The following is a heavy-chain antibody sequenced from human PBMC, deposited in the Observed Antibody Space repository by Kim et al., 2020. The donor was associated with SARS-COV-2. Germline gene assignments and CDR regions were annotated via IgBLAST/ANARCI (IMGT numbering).Heavy chain of an antibody. CDR3: ARVGDSSGYAETDY. Sequence: GGSLRLSCAASGFTFSSYAMHWVRQAPGKGLEWVAVISYDGSNKYYADSVKGRFTISRDNSKNTLYLQMNSLRAEDTAVYYCARVGDSSGYAETDYWGQGTLVTVSS. CDR1: GFTFSSYA. D-gene: IGHD3-22*01. J-gene: IGHJ4*02. CDR2: ISYDGSNK. V-gene: IGHV3-30*04.